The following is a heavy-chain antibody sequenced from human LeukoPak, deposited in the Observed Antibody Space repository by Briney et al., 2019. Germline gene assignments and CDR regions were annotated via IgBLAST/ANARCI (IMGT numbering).Heavy chain of an antibody. CDR2: INSDGSIT. D-gene: IGHD5-12*01. Sequence: GGSLRLSCAASGFTLSSYWMHWVRQAPGKGLMWVSRINSDGSITNYADSVKGRFTISRDNAKNTLYLQMNSLRAEDTAVYYCARVRATFSPHFDNWGQGTLVTVSS. CDR3: ARVRATFSPHFDN. CDR1: GFTLSSYW. V-gene: IGHV3-74*01. J-gene: IGHJ4*02.